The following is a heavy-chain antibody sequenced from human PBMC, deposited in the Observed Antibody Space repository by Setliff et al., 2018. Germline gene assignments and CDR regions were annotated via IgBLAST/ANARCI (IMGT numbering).Heavy chain of an antibody. CDR1: GYTFLSYG. J-gene: IGHJ4*02. CDR2: ISAYTGKT. CDR3: ARAPRLEWILPTFDY. V-gene: IGHV1-18*01. Sequence: GASVKLSCKAVGYTFLSYGLSWVRQAPGQGLEWMGWISAYTGKTDYAQNFQGRVTMTTDTSTNTAYLELRSLRYDDTAVYFCARAPRLEWILPTFDYWGQGTPVTVSS. D-gene: IGHD3-3*01.